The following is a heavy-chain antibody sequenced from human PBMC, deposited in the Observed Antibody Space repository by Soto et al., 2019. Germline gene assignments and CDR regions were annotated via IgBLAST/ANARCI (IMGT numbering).Heavy chain of an antibody. Sequence: SETLSLTCSVSGGSISSYYWSWIRQPPGKGLEWIGYIYNSGSTKYNPSLNSRVTISADTSKNQLSLKLSSVTAADTAVYYCARDRYLGYGMDVWGQGTTVTVSS. CDR1: GGSISSYY. CDR2: IYNSGST. CDR3: ARDRYLGYGMDV. J-gene: IGHJ6*02. V-gene: IGHV4-59*01. D-gene: IGHD1-20*01.